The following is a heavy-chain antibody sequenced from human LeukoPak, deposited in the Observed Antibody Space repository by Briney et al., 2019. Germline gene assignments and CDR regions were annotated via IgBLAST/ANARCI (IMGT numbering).Heavy chain of an antibody. V-gene: IGHV4-39*01. J-gene: IGHJ6*03. CDR1: GGSISSSSYY. Sequence: SETLSLTCTVSGGSISSSSYYWGWISQPPGKGLEWIGSIYYSGSTYYNPSLKSRVTISVDTSKNQFSLKLSSVTAADTAVYYCARLGSIAARSWPMDVWGKGTTVTVSS. CDR3: ARLGSIAARSWPMDV. D-gene: IGHD6-6*01. CDR2: IYYSGST.